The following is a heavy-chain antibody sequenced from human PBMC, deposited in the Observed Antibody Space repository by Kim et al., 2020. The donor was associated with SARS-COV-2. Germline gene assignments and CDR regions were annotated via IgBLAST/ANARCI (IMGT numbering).Heavy chain of an antibody. CDR2: IYYRGTA. J-gene: IGHJ6*03. D-gene: IGHD1-1*01. Sequence: SETLSLTCTVSGGSMRNYFWTWIRQPPGKGLEYIGYIYYRGTANYNPSLKTRVTLSIDTSNNQFSLKLSSVTAADTALYFCARGTNDYFYMDVWGKGTTVTVSS. V-gene: IGHV4-59*01. CDR1: GGSMRNYF. CDR3: ARGTNDYFYMDV.